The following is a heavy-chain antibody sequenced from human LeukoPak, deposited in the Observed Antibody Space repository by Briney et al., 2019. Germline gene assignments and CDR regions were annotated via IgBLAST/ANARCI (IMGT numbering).Heavy chain of an antibody. V-gene: IGHV3-23*01. Sequence: PGGSLRLSCAASEFTFSSYTMTWVRQAQGTGLEWVSSISGSGGGTYYADSVKGRFTISRDNSKNTLYLEVNGLRADDTAIYYCAREQNIRGVIIIVDSWGQGTLVTVSS. CDR2: ISGSGGGT. D-gene: IGHD3-10*01. CDR3: AREQNIRGVIIIVDS. CDR1: EFTFSSYT. J-gene: IGHJ4*02.